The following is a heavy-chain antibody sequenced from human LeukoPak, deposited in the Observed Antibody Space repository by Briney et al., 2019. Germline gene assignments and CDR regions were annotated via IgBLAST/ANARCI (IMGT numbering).Heavy chain of an antibody. D-gene: IGHD5-24*01. CDR3: ARDPKDGYNFFFDY. CDR2: IYYSGST. CDR1: GGSISSYY. V-gene: IGHV4-59*01. J-gene: IGHJ4*02. Sequence: SETLSLTCTVSGGSISSYYWSWIRQPPGKGLEWIGYIYYSGSTNYNPSLKSRVTISVDTSKNQFSLKLSSVTAADTAVYYCARDPKDGYNFFFDYWGQGTLVTVSS.